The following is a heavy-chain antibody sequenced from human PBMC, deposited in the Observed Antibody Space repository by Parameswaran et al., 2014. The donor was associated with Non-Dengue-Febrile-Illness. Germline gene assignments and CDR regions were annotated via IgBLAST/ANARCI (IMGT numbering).Heavy chain of an antibody. Sequence: RWIRQLPGKGLEWIGYIYYSGSTYYNPSLKSRVTISVDTSKNQFSLKLSSVTAADTAVYYCAEWLPTSAFDIWGQGTMVTVSS. CDR3: AEWLPTSAFDI. J-gene: IGHJ3*02. D-gene: IGHD3-3*01. CDR2: IYYSGST. V-gene: IGHV4-31*02.